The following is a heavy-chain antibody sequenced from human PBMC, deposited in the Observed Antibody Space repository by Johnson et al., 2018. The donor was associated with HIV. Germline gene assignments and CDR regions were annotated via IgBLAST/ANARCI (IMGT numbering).Heavy chain of an antibody. D-gene: IGHD2-21*01. CDR3: ASPNWGGAFDI. Sequence: VQLVESGGGVVQPGGSLRLSCAASGFTFSDYYMSWIRQAPGKGLEWVSYISSSGSTIYYGDSVKGRFTISRDNAKKILYRQMNSLRAEDTAVYYCASPNWGGAFDIWGQGTMVTVSS. J-gene: IGHJ3*02. CDR2: ISSSGSTI. V-gene: IGHV3-11*04. CDR1: GFTFSDYY.